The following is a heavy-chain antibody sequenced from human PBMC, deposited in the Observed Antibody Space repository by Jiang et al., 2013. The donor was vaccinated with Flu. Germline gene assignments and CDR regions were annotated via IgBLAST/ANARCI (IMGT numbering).Heavy chain of an antibody. CDR2: IYSGGST. V-gene: IGHV3-66*01. CDR1: GFTVSSYH. D-gene: IGHD3-10*01. Sequence: VQLVESGGGLVQPGGSLRLSCVASGFTVSSYHMSWVRQAPGKGLEWVSVIYSGGSTIYADSVKGRFTISRDNSKNTLGLLMNSLRGEDTAVYYCARGGGWGSYFNGDAFDIWGQGTLVTVSS. CDR3: ARGGGWGSYFNGDAFDI. J-gene: IGHJ3*02.